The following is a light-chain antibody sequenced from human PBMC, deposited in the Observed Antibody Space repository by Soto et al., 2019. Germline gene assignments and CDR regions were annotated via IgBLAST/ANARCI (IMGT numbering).Light chain of an antibody. CDR2: AAS. CDR3: QKYKSAPFT. CDR1: QGISDS. Sequence: DMQMTQSPSSLAASVGDRVTITCRATQGISDSLALYQQKVGKVPKLLIYAASTLQSGVPSRFSGSGSGADFTLNISSLQPEDVATCCYQKYKSAPFTFGPGTKVDI. V-gene: IGKV1-27*01. J-gene: IGKJ3*01.